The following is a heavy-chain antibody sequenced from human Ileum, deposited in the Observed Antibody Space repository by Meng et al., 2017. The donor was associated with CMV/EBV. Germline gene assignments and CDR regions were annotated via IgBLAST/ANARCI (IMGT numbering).Heavy chain of an antibody. D-gene: IGHD5-12*01. V-gene: IGHV3-15*07. CDR1: GFAFTNAW. J-gene: IGHJ4*02. CDR2: IKSKRDDETR. CDR3: VTDDTGHDWGY. Sequence: CAASGFAFTNAWMNWVRQAPGKGLECVPRIKSKRDDETRDYAAPVKGRFVISRDDSNKMLHLQMNSLRREDTALYYCVTDDTGHDWGYWGQGTLVTVSS.